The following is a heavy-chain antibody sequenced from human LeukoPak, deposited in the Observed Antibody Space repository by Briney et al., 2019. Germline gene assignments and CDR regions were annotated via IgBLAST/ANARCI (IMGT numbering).Heavy chain of an antibody. CDR1: GGTVISYA. CDR2: SIPILGIA. D-gene: IGHD1-26*01. J-gene: IGHJ6*02. CDR3: ARDRGGSYLINYYYGMDV. Sequence: GASVKVSCKASGGTVISYAISWVRQAPGQGVEWMGRSIPILGIANYAQKFQGRVTITADKSTSTAYMELSSLRSEDTAVYYCARDRGGSYLINYYYGMDVWGQGTTVTVSS. V-gene: IGHV1-69*04.